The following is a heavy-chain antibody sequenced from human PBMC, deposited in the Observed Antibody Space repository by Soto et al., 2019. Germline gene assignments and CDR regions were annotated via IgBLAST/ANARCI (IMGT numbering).Heavy chain of an antibody. J-gene: IGHJ4*02. CDR1: GGAISTYY. V-gene: IGHV4-4*07. CDR3: RRCQRYSYWFAT. D-gene: IGHD3-9*01. CDR2: IYSSGST. Sequence: ETLSLTCTVSGGAISTYYWTWIRQTAGKGLEWIGRIYSSGSTKYNPALQSRVTMSLDTSNNQFSLRLTSVTAADTAVYYCRRCQRYSYWFATWGEGTLVADS.